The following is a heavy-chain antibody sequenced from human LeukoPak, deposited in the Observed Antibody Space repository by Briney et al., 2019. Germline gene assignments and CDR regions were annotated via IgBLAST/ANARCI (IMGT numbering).Heavy chain of an antibody. V-gene: IGHV4-34*01. CDR1: GGSFSGYY. CDR2: INHSGST. D-gene: IGHD6-19*01. J-gene: IGHJ4*02. CDR3: ALSVPSSGWGTSFDY. Sequence: SETLSLTCAVYGGSFSGYYWSWIRQPPGKGLEWIGEINHSGSTNYNPSLKSRVTISVDTSKNQFSLKLGSVTAADTAVYYCALSVPSSGWGTSFDYWGQGTLVTVSS.